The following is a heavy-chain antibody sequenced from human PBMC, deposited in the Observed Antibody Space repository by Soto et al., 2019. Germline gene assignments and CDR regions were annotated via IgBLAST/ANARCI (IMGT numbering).Heavy chain of an antibody. Sequence: QVQLVESGGGLVKPGGSLRLSCAASGFTFSDYYMSWIRQAPGKGLEWVSYISDTGRTTHYADSVKGRFTISRDNAKNSLYLQRSSLSAEDTAVYYGARDQSYVYYRDFWCKGTTVTVSS. D-gene: IGHD3-16*01. CDR2: ISDTGRTT. V-gene: IGHV3-11*01. CDR1: GFTFSDYY. CDR3: ARDQSYVYYRDF. J-gene: IGHJ6*03.